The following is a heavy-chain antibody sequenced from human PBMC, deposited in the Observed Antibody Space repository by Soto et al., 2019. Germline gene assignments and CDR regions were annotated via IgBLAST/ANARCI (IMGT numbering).Heavy chain of an antibody. V-gene: IGHV3-21*06. J-gene: IGHJ4*02. CDR1: GFSFRSYY. Sequence: PGGSLRLSCAASGFSFRSYYMNWVRQAPGRGLEWVSSISPSSSFLNYADSVKGRFTISRDNAKSSVNLQMNSLRAEDTAVYYCARVGTDYGSGSPYYSDYWGQGALVTVS. CDR2: ISPSSSFL. D-gene: IGHD3-10*01. CDR3: ARVGTDYGSGSPYYSDY.